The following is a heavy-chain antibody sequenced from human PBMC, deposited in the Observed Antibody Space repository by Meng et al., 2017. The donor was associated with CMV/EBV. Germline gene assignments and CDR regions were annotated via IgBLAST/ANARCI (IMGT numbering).Heavy chain of an antibody. D-gene: IGHD3-3*01. CDR3: ARSIFGVVAYFDY. CDR2: IIPIFGTA. Sequence: KASGGAFSSYAISWVRQAPGQGLEWMGGIIPIFGTANYEQKFQGRVTITTDESTSTAYMELSSLRSEDTAVYYCARSIFGVVAYFDYWGQGTLVTVSS. V-gene: IGHV1-69*05. J-gene: IGHJ4*02. CDR1: GGAFSSYA.